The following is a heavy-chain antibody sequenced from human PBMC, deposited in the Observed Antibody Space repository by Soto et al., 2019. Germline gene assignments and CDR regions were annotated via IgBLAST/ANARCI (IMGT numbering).Heavy chain of an antibody. J-gene: IGHJ4*02. CDR3: AKVPGQWEPLGYFDY. Sequence: QVQLVESGGGVVQPGRSLRLSCAASGFTFSSYGMHWVRQAPGKGLEWVALISYDGCSKSYADSVKGRFTISRDNSETTLYLEMNSLRAEETAVYHCAKVPGQWEPLGYFDYWGQGTLVTVSS. V-gene: IGHV3-30*18. CDR1: GFTFSSYG. CDR2: ISYDGCSK. D-gene: IGHD1-26*01.